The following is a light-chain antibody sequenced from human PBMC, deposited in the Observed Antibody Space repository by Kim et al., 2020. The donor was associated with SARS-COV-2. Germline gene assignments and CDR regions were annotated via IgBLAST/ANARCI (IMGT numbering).Light chain of an antibody. CDR3: SSYTSSSTFVV. J-gene: IGLJ2*01. V-gene: IGLV2-14*01. CDR2: DVS. Sequence: QSALTQPASVSGSPGQSITISCTGTSSDVGGYNYVSWYQQHPGKAPKLMIYDVSKRPSGVSNRFSGSKSGNTASLTISGLQAEDEADYYCSSYTSSSTFVVFGGGTQLTLL. CDR1: SSDVGGYNY.